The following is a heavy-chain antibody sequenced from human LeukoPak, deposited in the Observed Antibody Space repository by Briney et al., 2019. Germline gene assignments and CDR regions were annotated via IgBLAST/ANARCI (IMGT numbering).Heavy chain of an antibody. V-gene: IGHV3-74*01. CDR2: INSDGSSP. CDR3: ARGGKYYYDSSGYYGDYWYFDL. Sequence: GGSLRLSCAASGFTFSDYWMHWVRQAPGKGLVWVSRINSDGSSPTYADSVKGRFTISRDNAKNTLYLQMNSLRAEDTAVYYCARGGKYYYDSSGYYGDYWYFDLWGRGTLVTVSS. D-gene: IGHD3-22*01. CDR1: GFTFSDYW. J-gene: IGHJ2*01.